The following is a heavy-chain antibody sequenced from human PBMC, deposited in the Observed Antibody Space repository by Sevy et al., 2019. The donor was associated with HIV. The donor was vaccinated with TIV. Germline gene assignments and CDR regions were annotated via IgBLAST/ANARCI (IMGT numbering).Heavy chain of an antibody. CDR1: GFTFSSYA. V-gene: IGHV3-30-3*01. Sequence: GGSLRLSCAASGFTFSSYAMHWVRQAPGKGLEWVAVISYDGSNKYYADSVKGRFTISRDNSKNALYLQMNSLRAEDTAVYYCARGSGLRRTVTTGSDYFDYWGQGTLVTVSS. J-gene: IGHJ4*02. D-gene: IGHD4-4*01. CDR2: ISYDGSNK. CDR3: ARGSGLRRTVTTGSDYFDY.